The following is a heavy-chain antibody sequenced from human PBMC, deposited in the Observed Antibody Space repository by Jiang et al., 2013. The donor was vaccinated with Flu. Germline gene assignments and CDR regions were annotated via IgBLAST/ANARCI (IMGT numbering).Heavy chain of an antibody. CDR3: ARVSLRSPHHFDY. V-gene: IGHV1-18*01. CDR2: VSTYNDNT. CDR1: GYTFSTSA. Sequence: SGAEVKKPGASVKVSCKASGYTFSTSAITWVRQAPGQGLEWMGWVSTYNDNTNYAPKFQGRVTMTTDTSTSTAYMSLRSLKSDDTAVYYCARVSLRSPHHFDYWGQGTLVTVSS. J-gene: IGHJ4*02. D-gene: IGHD3-16*01.